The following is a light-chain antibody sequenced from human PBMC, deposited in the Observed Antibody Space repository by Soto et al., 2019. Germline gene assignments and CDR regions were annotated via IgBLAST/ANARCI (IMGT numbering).Light chain of an antibody. Sequence: EIVLTQSPGTLSLSPGERATLSCRASQSVKSNYLAWYQQKPGQPPILLIHLTSTRATGIPGRFSGSGSGTDFTLTITRLEPDDFAVYYCQQYGDSLSFGGGTTVEIK. J-gene: IGKJ4*01. V-gene: IGKV3-20*01. CDR2: LTS. CDR1: QSVKSNY. CDR3: QQYGDSLS.